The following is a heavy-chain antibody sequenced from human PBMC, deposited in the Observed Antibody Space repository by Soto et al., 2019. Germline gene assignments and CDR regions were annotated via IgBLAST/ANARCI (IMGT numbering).Heavy chain of an antibody. Sequence: SVKVSCKASGGTFSSYAISWVRQAPGQGLEWMGWIIPIFGTANYAQKFQGRVTITADESTSTAYRELNSLRSEEKAAYGCAREPQDRSSWYYGMDVWGQGTTVTVS. CDR3: AREPQDRSSWYYGMDV. V-gene: IGHV1-69*13. D-gene: IGHD6-13*01. CDR1: GGTFSSYA. J-gene: IGHJ6*02. CDR2: IIPIFGTA.